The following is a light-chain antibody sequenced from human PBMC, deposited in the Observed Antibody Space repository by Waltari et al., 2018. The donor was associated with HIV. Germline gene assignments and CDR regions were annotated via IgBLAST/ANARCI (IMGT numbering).Light chain of an antibody. Sequence: DIVMTQSPATLSVSPGERATLSCRASQSVSSNLAWYQQTPGQDPRLLIYSASTSATGIPARFSGSGSGTEFTLTISSLQSEDFAVYYCQQYNNWPYTFGQGTKLEIK. J-gene: IGKJ2*01. V-gene: IGKV3-15*01. CDR2: SAS. CDR3: QQYNNWPYT. CDR1: QSVSSN.